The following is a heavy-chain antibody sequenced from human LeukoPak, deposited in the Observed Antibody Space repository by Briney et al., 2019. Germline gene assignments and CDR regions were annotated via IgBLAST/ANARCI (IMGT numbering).Heavy chain of an antibody. V-gene: IGHV1-2*02. CDR3: ARDLQSSGGYYYVVGY. D-gene: IGHD3-22*01. CDR2: INPNSGGT. Sequence: ASVKVSCKASGYTFTGYYMHWVRQAPGQGLEWMGWINPNSGGTNYAQKFQSRVTMTRDTSISTAYMELSRLRSDDTAVYYCARDLQSSGGYYYVVGYWGQGTLVTVSS. CDR1: GYTFTGYY. J-gene: IGHJ4*02.